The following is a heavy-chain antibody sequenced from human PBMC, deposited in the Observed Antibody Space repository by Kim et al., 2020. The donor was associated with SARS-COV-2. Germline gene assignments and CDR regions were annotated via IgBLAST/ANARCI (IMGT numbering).Heavy chain of an antibody. CDR1: GFTFSSYA. Sequence: GGSLRLSCAASGFTFSSYAMSWVRQAPGKGLEWVSAISGSGGSTNYADSVKGRFTNSRDNSKNTLYLQMNSLRAEDTAVYYCAKSTYYDFWSGYYGVIGGSWFDPWGQGTLVTVSS. CDR3: AKSTYYDFWSGYYGVIGGSWFDP. CDR2: ISGSGGST. D-gene: IGHD3-3*01. J-gene: IGHJ5*02. V-gene: IGHV3-23*01.